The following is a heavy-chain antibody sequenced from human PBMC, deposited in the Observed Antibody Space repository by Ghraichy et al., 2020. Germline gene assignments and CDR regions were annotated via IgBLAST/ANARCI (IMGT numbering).Heavy chain of an antibody. Sequence: SETLSLTCAVSGGSISSSNWWSWVRQPPGKGLEWIGEIYHSGSTNYNPSLKSRVTISVDKSKNQFSLKLSSVTAADTAVYYCARDHYDYVWGSYRLGTNWFDPWGQGTLVTVSS. D-gene: IGHD3-16*02. CDR2: IYHSGST. CDR1: GGSISSSNW. CDR3: ARDHYDYVWGSYRLGTNWFDP. J-gene: IGHJ5*02. V-gene: IGHV4-4*02.